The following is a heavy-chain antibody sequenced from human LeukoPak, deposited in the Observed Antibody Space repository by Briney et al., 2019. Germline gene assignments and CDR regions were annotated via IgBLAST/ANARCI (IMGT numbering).Heavy chain of an antibody. J-gene: IGHJ4*02. V-gene: IGHV3-30-3*01. CDR2: ISYDGSNK. CDR3: ARAPDDGDYEDY. Sequence: HPGRSLRLSCAAPGFTFSSYAMPWVPQAPGKGLEWASVISYDGSNKYYADSVKGRFTISRDNAKNSLYLQMNSPRAEDTAVYYCARAPDDGDYEDYWGQGTLVTVSS. CDR1: GFTFSSYA. D-gene: IGHD4-17*01.